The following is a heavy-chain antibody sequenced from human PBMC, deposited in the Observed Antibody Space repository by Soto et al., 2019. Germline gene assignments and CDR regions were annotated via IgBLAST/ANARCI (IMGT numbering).Heavy chain of an antibody. CDR2: IYYSGST. Sequence: PSETLSLTCTVSGGSITRYSSSRFRQPPGKGLEWIGYIYYSGSTNYNPSLKSRVTISVDTSKNQFSLKLSSVTAADTAVYYCARGTYYYYMDVWGKGTTVTVSS. CDR1: GGSITRYS. CDR3: ARGTYYYYMDV. V-gene: IGHV4-59*08. J-gene: IGHJ6*03.